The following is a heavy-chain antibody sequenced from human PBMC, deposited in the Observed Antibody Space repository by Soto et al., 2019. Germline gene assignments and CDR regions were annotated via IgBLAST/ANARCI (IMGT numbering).Heavy chain of an antibody. Sequence: GGSLRLSCAASGFTFDDYAMHWVRQAPGKGLEWVSGISWNSGSIGYADSVKSRFTISRDNAKNSLYLQMNSLRAEDTAVYYCAISPLNYYATSASAVDIWGQGTMLTVSS. D-gene: IGHD3-22*01. J-gene: IGHJ3*02. CDR1: GFTFDDYA. CDR2: ISWNSGSI. CDR3: AISPLNYYATSASAVDI. V-gene: IGHV3-9*01.